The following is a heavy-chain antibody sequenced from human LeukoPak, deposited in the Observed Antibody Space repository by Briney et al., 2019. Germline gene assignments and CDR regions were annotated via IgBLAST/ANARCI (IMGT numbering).Heavy chain of an antibody. CDR1: GGSFSGYY. Sequence: SETLSLTCAVYGGSFSGYYWSWIRQPPGKGLEWIGYIYYSGSTYYNPSLKSRVTISVDTSKNQFSLKLSSVTAADTAVYYCAREVRFPLGWFDPWGQGTLVTVSS. V-gene: IGHV4-34*01. CDR2: IYYSGST. CDR3: AREVRFPLGWFDP. D-gene: IGHD3-3*01. J-gene: IGHJ5*02.